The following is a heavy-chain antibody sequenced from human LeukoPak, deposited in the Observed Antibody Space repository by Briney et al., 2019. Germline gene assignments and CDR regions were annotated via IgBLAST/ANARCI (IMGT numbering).Heavy chain of an antibody. Sequence: GGSLRLSCAGSGFSFSSDSMNWVRQAPGKGLEWISYISSSSSSIYYADSVKGRFTISRDNAKNSLYLQMNSLRDEDTAVYYCARQGIDDSSGYYVYWGQGTLVTVSS. CDR3: ARQGIDDSSGYYVY. D-gene: IGHD3-22*01. V-gene: IGHV3-48*02. CDR1: GFSFSSDS. CDR2: ISSSSSSI. J-gene: IGHJ4*02.